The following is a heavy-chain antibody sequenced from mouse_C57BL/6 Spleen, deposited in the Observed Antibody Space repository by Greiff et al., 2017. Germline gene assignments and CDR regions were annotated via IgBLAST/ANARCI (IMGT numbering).Heavy chain of an antibody. J-gene: IGHJ4*01. CDR3: ARRRRLDYYAMDY. V-gene: IGHV1-85*01. Sequence: VKLVESGPELVKPGASVKLSCKASGYTFTSYDINWVKQRPGQGLEWIGWIYPRDGSTKYNEKFKGKATLTVDTSSSTAYMELHSLTSEDSAVYFCARRRRLDYYAMDYWGQGTSVTVSS. D-gene: IGHD4-1*01. CDR2: IYPRDGST. CDR1: GYTFTSYD.